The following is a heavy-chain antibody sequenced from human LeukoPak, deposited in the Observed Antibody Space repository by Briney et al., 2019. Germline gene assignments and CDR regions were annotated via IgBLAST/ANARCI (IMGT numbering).Heavy chain of an antibody. CDR3: ARAGGYDNYLYY. J-gene: IGHJ4*02. Sequence: GGSLRLSCTTSGFTFGVYGFNCVRQAPGKGLEWVGFIRKKAHDWTPQYAQSVHGRFTISRDDSKGIAYLEMNSLKTEDTAVYYCARAGGYDNYLYYWGQGTPVTVSS. CDR1: GFTFGVYG. D-gene: IGHD5-12*01. V-gene: IGHV3-49*04. CDR2: IRKKAHDWTP.